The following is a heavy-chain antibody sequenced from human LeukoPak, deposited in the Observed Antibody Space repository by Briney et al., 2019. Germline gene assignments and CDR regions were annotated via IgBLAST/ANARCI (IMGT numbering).Heavy chain of an antibody. CDR3: AAVGVATDYFDY. V-gene: IGHV1-58*01. CDR1: GFTFTSSA. J-gene: IGHJ4*02. D-gene: IGHD5-12*01. CDR2: IVVGSGNT. Sequence: SVKVSCKASGFTFTSSAAQWVRQARGQRLEWIGWIVVGSGNTNYAQKFQERVTITRDMSTSTAYMELSSLRSEDTAVYYCAAVGVATDYFDYWGQGTLVTVSS.